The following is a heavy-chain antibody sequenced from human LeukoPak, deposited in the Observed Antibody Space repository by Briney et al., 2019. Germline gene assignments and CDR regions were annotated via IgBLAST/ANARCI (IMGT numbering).Heavy chain of an antibody. J-gene: IGHJ4*02. V-gene: IGHV1-69*13. D-gene: IGHD3-16*01. CDR2: IIPIFGTA. CDR1: GGTFSSYA. CDR3: ARAREPYYDYVWGSHCDY. Sequence: GASVKVSCKASGGTFSSYAISWVRQAPGQGLEWMGGIIPIFGTANYAQKFQGRVTITADESTSTAYMELSSLRSEDTAVYYCARAREPYYDYVWGSHCDYWGQGTLATVSS.